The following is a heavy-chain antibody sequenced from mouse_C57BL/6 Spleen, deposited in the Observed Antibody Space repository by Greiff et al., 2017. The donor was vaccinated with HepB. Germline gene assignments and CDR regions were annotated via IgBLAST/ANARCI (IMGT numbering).Heavy chain of an antibody. CDR2: IYPGSGST. D-gene: IGHD1-1*01. Sequence: QVQLQQPGAELVKPGASVKMSCKASGYTFTSYWITWVKQRPGQGLEWIGDIYPGSGSTKYNEKFKSKDTLTVDTSSSTADMQLSSLTSEDAAVYYCARGGYGSSGAWFAYWGQGTLVTVSA. V-gene: IGHV1-55*01. CDR1: GYTFTSYW. J-gene: IGHJ3*01. CDR3: ARGGYGSSGAWFAY.